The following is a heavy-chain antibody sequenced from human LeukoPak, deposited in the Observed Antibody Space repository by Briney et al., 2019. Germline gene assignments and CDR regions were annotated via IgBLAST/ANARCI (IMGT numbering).Heavy chain of an antibody. CDR1: GGSISTDCY. J-gene: IGHJ6*03. CDR2: LYRNGDT. Sequence: SGTLSLTCTVSGGSISTDCYWGWVRQPPGNGLEWIGALYRNGDTYYNPSLKSRVTISLDPSKNQFSLRLNSVTAADTAIYYCARAKRDYYDNSGYESYYNFMDVWGKGTTVTVSS. D-gene: IGHD3-22*01. CDR3: ARAKRDYYDNSGYESYYNFMDV. V-gene: IGHV4-38-2*02.